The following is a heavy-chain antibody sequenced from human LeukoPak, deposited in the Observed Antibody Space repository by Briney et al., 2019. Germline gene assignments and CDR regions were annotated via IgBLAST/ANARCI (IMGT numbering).Heavy chain of an antibody. Sequence: GGSLRLSCAASGFTLSTYEMNWVRQAPGKGLEWVSYISNSGGTIYYADSVKGRFTISRDNAKNSLYLQMNSLRAEDTAVYYRAITGNPATGDYWGQGTLVTVSS. D-gene: IGHD1-20*01. CDR3: AITGNPATGDY. V-gene: IGHV3-48*03. J-gene: IGHJ4*02. CDR1: GFTLSTYE. CDR2: ISNSGGTI.